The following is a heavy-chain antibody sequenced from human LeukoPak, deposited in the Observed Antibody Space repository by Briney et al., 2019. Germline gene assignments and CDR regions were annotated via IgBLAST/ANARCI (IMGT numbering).Heavy chain of an antibody. Sequence: GGSLRLSCAASGFTFSSYGMSWVRQAPGKGLEWVSAISGRGSSTYYADSVKGRFTISRDNSKNTLYPQMNSLRAEDTAVYYCARDSSSSSKDYWGQGTLVTVSS. CDR2: ISGRGSST. CDR1: GFTFSSYG. D-gene: IGHD6-6*01. J-gene: IGHJ4*02. V-gene: IGHV3-23*01. CDR3: ARDSSSSSKDY.